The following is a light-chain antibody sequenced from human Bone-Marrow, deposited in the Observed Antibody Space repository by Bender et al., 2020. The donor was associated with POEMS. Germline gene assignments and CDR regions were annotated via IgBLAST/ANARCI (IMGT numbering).Light chain of an antibody. CDR1: SRGAGSYNL. CDR3: SSYAGSNTFV. Sequence: QSALTQPASVSGSPGQAITISCTTTSRGAGSYNLVSWYQQYPGQVPKLIIYEDDKRPSGVSDRSSGSRSGNTASLTVSGLQAEDEADYYCSSYAGSNTFVFGGGTKLTVL. V-gene: IGLV2-23*02. J-gene: IGLJ3*02. CDR2: EDD.